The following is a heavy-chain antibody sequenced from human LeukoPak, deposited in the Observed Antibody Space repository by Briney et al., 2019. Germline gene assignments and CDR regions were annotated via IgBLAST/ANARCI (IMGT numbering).Heavy chain of an antibody. V-gene: IGHV4-59*08. CDR1: GDYIGSSF. Sequence: PSETLSLTCSVSGDYIGSSFWSWLRQPPGKGLEWIGYIYYSGSTNYNPSLKSRVTMSVDTSKNQFSLKLTYVSAADTAVFYCARTWGDPNWYFDLWGRGILVTVSS. CDR3: ARTWGDPNWYFDL. CDR2: IYYSGST. J-gene: IGHJ2*01. D-gene: IGHD3-16*01.